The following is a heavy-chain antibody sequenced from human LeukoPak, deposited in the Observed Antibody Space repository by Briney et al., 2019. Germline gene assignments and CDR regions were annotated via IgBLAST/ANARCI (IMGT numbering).Heavy chain of an antibody. J-gene: IGHJ4*02. CDR3: ARRPYYFDY. CDR2: INHSGST. Sequence: ASETLSLTCAVYGGSFSGYYWSWVRQPPGKGLEWIGEINHSGSTNYNPSLKSRLTISVDTSKNQFSLKLSSVTAADTAVYYCARRPYYFDYWGQGTLVTVSS. CDR1: GGSFSGYY. V-gene: IGHV4-34*01.